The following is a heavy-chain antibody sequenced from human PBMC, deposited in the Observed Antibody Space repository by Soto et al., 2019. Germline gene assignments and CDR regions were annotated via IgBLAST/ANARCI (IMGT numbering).Heavy chain of an antibody. CDR2: ISSGSKTI. D-gene: IGHD1-26*01. Sequence: SLRLSCAASGFTFSSYSVNWVRQAPGKGLEWVSYISSGSKTIYYAGSVKGRFTVSRDNAKNSQYLQMNSLRDEDTAVYYCTREDILGARSFDYWGQGTLVTVSS. CDR1: GFTFSSYS. CDR3: TREDILGARSFDY. J-gene: IGHJ4*02. V-gene: IGHV3-48*02.